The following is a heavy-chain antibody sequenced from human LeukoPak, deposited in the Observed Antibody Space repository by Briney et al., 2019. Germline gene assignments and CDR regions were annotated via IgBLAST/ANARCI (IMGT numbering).Heavy chain of an antibody. J-gene: IGHJ4*02. CDR2: ISSSGSTI. Sequence: PGGSLRLSCAASGFTFSSYEMIWVRQAPGKGLEGVSYISSSGSTIYYADSVKGRFTISRDNAKNSLYLQMNSLRAEDTAVYYCARDSPIAVAGTYFDYWGQGTLVTVSS. CDR1: GFTFSSYE. CDR3: ARDSPIAVAGTYFDY. D-gene: IGHD6-19*01. V-gene: IGHV3-48*03.